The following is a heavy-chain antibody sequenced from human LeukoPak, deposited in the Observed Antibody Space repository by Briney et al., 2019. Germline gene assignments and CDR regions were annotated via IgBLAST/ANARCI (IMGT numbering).Heavy chain of an antibody. CDR2: INHSGST. Sequence: PSETLSLTCAVYGGSFSGYYWSWIRQPPGKGLEWIGEINHSGSTNYNPSLKSRVTISVDTSKNQFSLRLSSVTAADTAVYYCARFSGLLWFGSSNWFDPWGQGTLVTVSS. CDR1: GGSFSGYY. V-gene: IGHV4-34*01. J-gene: IGHJ5*02. D-gene: IGHD3-10*01. CDR3: ARFSGLLWFGSSNWFDP.